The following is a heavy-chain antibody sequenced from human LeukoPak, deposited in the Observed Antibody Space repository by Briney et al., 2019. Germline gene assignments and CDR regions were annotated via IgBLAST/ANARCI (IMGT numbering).Heavy chain of an antibody. Sequence: GGSLRLSCAASGFTFNNFGMLWVRPAPGKGMDWVAIVSYDGSNTYYADSVKGRFTISRDNSKKTLYLQMNSLSPEDTAVYYCAKEASGRYFDYWGQGSLVTVSS. CDR2: VSYDGSNT. V-gene: IGHV3-30*18. D-gene: IGHD6-19*01. CDR3: AKEASGRYFDY. J-gene: IGHJ4*02. CDR1: GFTFNNFG.